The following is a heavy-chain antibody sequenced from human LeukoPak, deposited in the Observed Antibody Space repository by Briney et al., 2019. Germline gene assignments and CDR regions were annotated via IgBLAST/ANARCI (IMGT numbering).Heavy chain of an antibody. V-gene: IGHV4-59*01. D-gene: IGHD2-21*01. CDR1: GGSISNYY. Sequence: SETLSLTCTVSGGSISNYYWSWIWQPPGKGLEWIGYIYYSGSTNYNPSLKSRVTISVDTSKNQFSLKLSSVTAADTAVYYCARGVVIAPQTFDYWGQGTLVTVSS. CDR3: ARGVVIAPQTFDY. CDR2: IYYSGST. J-gene: IGHJ4*02.